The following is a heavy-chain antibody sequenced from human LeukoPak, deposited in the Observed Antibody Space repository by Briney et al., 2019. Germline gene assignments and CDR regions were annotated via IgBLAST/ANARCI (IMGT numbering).Heavy chain of an antibody. CDR2: IYYSGST. CDR3: ARRSFYSNYCHFDY. D-gene: IGHD4-11*01. CDR1: GGSISSYY. J-gene: IGHJ4*02. Sequence: SETLSLTCTVSGGSISSYYWSWIRQPPGKGLEWIGYIYYSGSTNYNPSLKSRVTILVDTSKNQFTLKLSSVTAADTAVYYCARRSFYSNYCHFDYWGQGTLVTVSS. V-gene: IGHV4-59*08.